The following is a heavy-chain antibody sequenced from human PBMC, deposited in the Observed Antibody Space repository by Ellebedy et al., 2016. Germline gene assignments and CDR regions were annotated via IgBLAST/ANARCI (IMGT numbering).Heavy chain of an antibody. CDR1: GGSISSSGFS. CDR2: IYHSGTT. J-gene: IGHJ4*02. Sequence: SETLSLTXAVSGGSISSSGFSWTWIRQPPGKGLEWIGYIYHSGTTYYNPSLQSRVTISVDKSKNQFSLKMTSVTAADTAVYYCARDRGRGYYFDYWGQGTLVTVSS. V-gene: IGHV4-30-2*01. D-gene: IGHD3-10*01. CDR3: ARDRGRGYYFDY.